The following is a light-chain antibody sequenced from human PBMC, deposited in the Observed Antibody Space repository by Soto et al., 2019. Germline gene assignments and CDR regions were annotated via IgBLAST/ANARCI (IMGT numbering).Light chain of an antibody. Sequence: EIVMTQSPATLSVSPGERATLSCRASQSVSSNLAWYQQKPGQAPRLLIYGASTRATGIPARFSGSGSGTEFTLTISSLQSEDFVVYYCQQYNNWPRGLTFGGGTKVEIK. CDR3: QQYNNWPRGLT. CDR1: QSVSSN. V-gene: IGKV3-15*01. CDR2: GAS. J-gene: IGKJ4*01.